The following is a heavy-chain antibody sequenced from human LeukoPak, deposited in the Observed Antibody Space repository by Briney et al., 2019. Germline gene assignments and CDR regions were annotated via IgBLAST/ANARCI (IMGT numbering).Heavy chain of an antibody. J-gene: IGHJ4*02. D-gene: IGHD3-3*01. Sequence: TSETLSLTCAVSGYSISSGYYWGWIRQPPGKGLEWIGSIYYSGSTYYNPSLKSRVTISVDTSKNQFSLKLSSVTAADTAVYYCARSRTYYDFWSGYYLFDYWGQGTLVTVSS. V-gene: IGHV4-38-2*01. CDR2: IYYSGST. CDR3: ARSRTYYDFWSGYYLFDY. CDR1: GYSISSGYY.